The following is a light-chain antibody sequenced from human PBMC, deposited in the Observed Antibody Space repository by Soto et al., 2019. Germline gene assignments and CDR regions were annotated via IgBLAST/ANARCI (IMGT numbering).Light chain of an antibody. CDR1: SSSIGSSP. J-gene: IGLJ3*02. V-gene: IGLV1-44*01. CDR2: SDN. CDR3: AAWDDSLKGWV. Sequence: QPVLTQPPSASGTPGQRVAISCSGSSSSIGSSPVNWYQQLPGTAPKLLVSSDNQRPSGVPDRFSGSKSGTSASLAISGLQSEDEADYFCAAWDDSLKGWVFGGGTKVTVL.